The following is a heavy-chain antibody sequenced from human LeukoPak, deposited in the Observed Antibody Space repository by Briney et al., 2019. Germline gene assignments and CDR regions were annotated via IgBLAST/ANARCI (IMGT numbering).Heavy chain of an antibody. CDR1: GYKFTNYW. Sequence: GESLKISCKGSGYKFTNYWIGWVRQMPGKGPEWMGIIYPGDSDTRYSPSIQGQVTVSADTSISTAYLQWNSLKSSDTAMYYCALRVGRDGYKGWGQGTMVTVSS. V-gene: IGHV5-51*01. J-gene: IGHJ3*01. D-gene: IGHD5-24*01. CDR3: ALRVGRDGYKG. CDR2: IYPGDSDT.